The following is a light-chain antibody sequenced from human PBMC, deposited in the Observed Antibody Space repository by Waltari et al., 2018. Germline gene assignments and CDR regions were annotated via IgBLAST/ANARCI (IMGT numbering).Light chain of an antibody. J-gene: IGKJ2*01. Sequence: EIVLTQSPDTLSLSPGERAALSCRASQSVDSTSLAWYQQKPGQAPRLLIYGASNRATGIPDRFSGSGSGTDFTLTISRLEPEDSAFYYCQQYASSYTFGQGTKLEIK. CDR2: GAS. V-gene: IGKV3-20*01. CDR1: QSVDSTS. CDR3: QQYASSYT.